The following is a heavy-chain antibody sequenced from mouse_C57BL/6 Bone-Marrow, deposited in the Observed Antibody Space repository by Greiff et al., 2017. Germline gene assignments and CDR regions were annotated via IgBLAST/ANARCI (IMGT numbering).Heavy chain of an antibody. V-gene: IGHV1-72*01. CDR1: GYTFTSYW. Sequence: QVHVKQPGAELVKPGASVKLSCKASGYTFTSYWMPWVKQRPGRGLEWIGRIDPNSGGTKYNEKFKSKATLTVDKPSSTAYMQLSSLTSEDSAVYYCAITQITTVVAKGFGYWGQGTTLTVYS. J-gene: IGHJ2*01. CDR2: IDPNSGGT. CDR3: AITQITTVVAKGFGY. D-gene: IGHD1-1*01.